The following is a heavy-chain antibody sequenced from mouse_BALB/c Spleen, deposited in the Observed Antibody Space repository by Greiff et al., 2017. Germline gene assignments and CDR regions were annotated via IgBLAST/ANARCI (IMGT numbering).Heavy chain of an antibody. CDR1: GYTFTSYW. V-gene: IGHV1-7*01. J-gene: IGHJ4*01. Sequence: QVQLQQSGAELAKPGASVKMSCKASGYTFTSYWMHWVKQRPGQGLEWIGYINPSTGYTEYNQKFKDKATLTADKSSSTAYMQLSSLTSEDSAVYYCARSYYMYDDAMDYWGQGTSVTVSS. D-gene: IGHD2-14*01. CDR2: INPSTGYT. CDR3: ARSYYMYDDAMDY.